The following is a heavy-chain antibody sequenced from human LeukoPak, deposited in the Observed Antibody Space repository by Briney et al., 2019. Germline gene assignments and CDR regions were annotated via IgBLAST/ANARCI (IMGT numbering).Heavy chain of an antibody. J-gene: IGHJ4*02. CDR3: AKGTYGSGTYGAHDY. V-gene: IGHV3-30*18. D-gene: IGHD3-10*01. CDR1: GFTFRSYG. CDR2: ISYDGNNK. Sequence: GGSLRLSCAASGFTFRSYGMHWVRQAPGKGLEWVALISYDGNNKYYADSVKGRFTISRDNSKNTLYLQMNSVRVEDTAVYYCAKGTYGSGTYGAHDYWGQGTLVTVSS.